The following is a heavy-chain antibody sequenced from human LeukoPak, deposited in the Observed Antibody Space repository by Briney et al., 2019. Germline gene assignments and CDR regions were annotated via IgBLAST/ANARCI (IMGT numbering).Heavy chain of an antibody. Sequence: PSETLSLTCTVSCDSLSSYYWSWIRQPAGKGLEWIGRIYTSGSTNYNPSLKSRVTMSVDTSKNQFSLKLSSVTAADTAVYYCARGGDSSGYYYLYYFDYWGQGTLVTVSS. CDR1: CDSLSSYY. CDR2: IYTSGST. CDR3: ARGGDSSGYYYLYYFDY. J-gene: IGHJ4*02. V-gene: IGHV4-4*07. D-gene: IGHD3-22*01.